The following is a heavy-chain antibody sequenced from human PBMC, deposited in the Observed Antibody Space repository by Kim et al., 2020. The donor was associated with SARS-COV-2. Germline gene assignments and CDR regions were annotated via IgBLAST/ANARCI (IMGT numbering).Heavy chain of an antibody. J-gene: IGHJ4*02. V-gene: IGHV1-69*13. CDR3: ARDPPPYDSSGYSDLWFDY. CDR1: GGTFSSYA. Sequence: SVKVYCKASGGTFSSYAISWVRQAPGQGLEWMGGIIPIFGTANYAQKFQGRVTITADESTSTAYMELSSLRSEDTAVYYCARDPPPYDSSGYSDLWFDYWGQGTLVTVSS. CDR2: IIPIFGTA. D-gene: IGHD3-22*01.